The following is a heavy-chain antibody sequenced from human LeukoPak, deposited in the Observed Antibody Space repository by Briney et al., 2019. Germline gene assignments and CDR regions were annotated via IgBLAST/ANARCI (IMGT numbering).Heavy chain of an antibody. D-gene: IGHD5-24*01. CDR2: IFSNGDT. V-gene: IGHV3-53*01. CDR3: TRDQMNY. Sequence: GGSLRLSCAASGFSVRTNYMSWVRQAPGKGLEWVSLIFSNGDTHYADSVKGRFTISRDTSKNTVSLQMNSLRVEDTAMYYCTRDQMNYWGQGTLVTVSS. CDR1: GFSVRTNY. J-gene: IGHJ4*02.